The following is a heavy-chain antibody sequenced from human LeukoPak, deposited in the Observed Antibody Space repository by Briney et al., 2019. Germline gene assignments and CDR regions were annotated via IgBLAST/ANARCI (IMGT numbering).Heavy chain of an antibody. Sequence: GGCLRLSCAASGFTLSIQSMHWGRQAPGEGLEYVSAISSNGGSTYYAHSVKGRLAISRDNSKNTLYLQMGSLRDEDMAVYYCARVGPSGSGYASTGFDYWGEGTLVTVSS. CDR2: ISSNGGST. CDR3: ARVGPSGSGYASTGFDY. V-gene: IGHV3-64*01. CDR1: GFTLSIQS. D-gene: IGHD5-12*01. J-gene: IGHJ4*02.